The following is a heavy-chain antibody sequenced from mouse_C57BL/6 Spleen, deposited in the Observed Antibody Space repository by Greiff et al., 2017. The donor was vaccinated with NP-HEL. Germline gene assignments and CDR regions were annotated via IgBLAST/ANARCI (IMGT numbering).Heavy chain of an antibody. Sequence: VQLQQSGPELVKPGASVKISCKASGYTFTDYYMNWVKQSHGKSLEWIGDINPNNGGTSYNQKFKGKATLTVDKSSSTAYMELRSLTSEDSAVYYCARERYYGSGGAMDYWGQGTSVTVSS. CDR1: GYTFTDYY. D-gene: IGHD1-1*01. CDR2: INPNNGGT. J-gene: IGHJ4*01. CDR3: ARERYYGSGGAMDY. V-gene: IGHV1-26*01.